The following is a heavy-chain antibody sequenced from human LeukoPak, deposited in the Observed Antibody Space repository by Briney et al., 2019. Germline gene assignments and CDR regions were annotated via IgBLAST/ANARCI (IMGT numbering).Heavy chain of an antibody. V-gene: IGHV4-4*02. CDR1: GGSISSSNW. Sequence: SGTLSLTCAVSGGSISSSNWWSWIRQPPGKGLEWIGEINHSGSTNYNPSLKSQVTISVDTSKNQFSLKLSSVTAADTAVYYCARRRGMYYYDSRGLDYWGQGTLVTVSS. J-gene: IGHJ4*02. CDR2: INHSGST. D-gene: IGHD3-22*01. CDR3: ARRRGMYYYDSRGLDY.